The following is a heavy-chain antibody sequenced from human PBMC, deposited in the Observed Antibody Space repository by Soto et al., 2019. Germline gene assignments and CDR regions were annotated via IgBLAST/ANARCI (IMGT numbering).Heavy chain of an antibody. CDR1: GGSINTINNY. Sequence: SETLSLTCTVSGGSINTINNYWSWIRQPPGQGLEWIGFISYSGSTYYNPSLMSRLTISLDTSTNRFSLKLTTVTAADTSVYYCSRDRTDRIVHWLDPWGQGTPVTVSS. D-gene: IGHD2-21*01. CDR2: ISYSGST. CDR3: SRDRTDRIVHWLDP. V-gene: IGHV4-30-4*01. J-gene: IGHJ5*02.